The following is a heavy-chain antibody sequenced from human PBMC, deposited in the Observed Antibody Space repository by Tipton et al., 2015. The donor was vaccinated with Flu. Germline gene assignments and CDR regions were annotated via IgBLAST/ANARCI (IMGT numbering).Heavy chain of an antibody. D-gene: IGHD3-10*01. Sequence: TLSLTCAVYGGSFSGYYWSWIRQPPGKGLEWIGEINHSGSTNYNPSLKSRVTISVDTSKNQFSLKLSSVTAADTAVYYCARAPYYYGSGDIWGQGTMVTVSS. CDR2: INHSGST. J-gene: IGHJ3*02. V-gene: IGHV4-34*01. CDR1: GGSFSGYY. CDR3: ARAPYYYGSGDI.